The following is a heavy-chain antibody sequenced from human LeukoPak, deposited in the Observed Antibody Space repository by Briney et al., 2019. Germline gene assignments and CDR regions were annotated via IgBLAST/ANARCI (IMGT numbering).Heavy chain of an antibody. CDR3: AKRGNNSGWYLGGYYYYYGMDV. CDR1: GFTFSSYA. V-gene: IGHV3-23*01. CDR2: ISGGGGST. J-gene: IGHJ6*02. Sequence: GGSLRLSCAASGFTFSSYAMSWVREAPGKGLEWVSAISGGGGSTYYADSVKGRFTISRDNSKNTLYLQINSLRAEDTAVYYCAKRGNNSGWYLGGYYYYYGMDVWGQGTTVTVSS. D-gene: IGHD6-19*01.